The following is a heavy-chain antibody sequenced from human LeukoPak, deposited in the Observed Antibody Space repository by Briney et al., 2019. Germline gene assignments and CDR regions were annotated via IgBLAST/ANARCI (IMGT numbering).Heavy chain of an antibody. J-gene: IGHJ4*02. CDR2: ISGSSGNT. V-gene: IGHV3-23*01. CDR1: RFTFRDYA. D-gene: IGHD2-21*01. Sequence: GGSLRLSCAASRFTFRDYAMNWVRQAPGKGLEWVSSISGSSGNTYYIDSVKGRFTISRDNSKSTLYLQMNSLRAEDTAVYYCAKGRGPGGIARHYFDYWGQGTLAIVSS. CDR3: AKGRGPGGIARHYFDY.